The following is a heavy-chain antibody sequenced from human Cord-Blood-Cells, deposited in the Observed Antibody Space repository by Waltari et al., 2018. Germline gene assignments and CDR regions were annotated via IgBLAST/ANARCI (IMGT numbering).Heavy chain of an antibody. CDR2: IKSKTDGGTT. J-gene: IGHJ4*02. CDR3: TTDVVDCSGGSCYYFDY. Sequence: EVQLVESGGGLVKPGGSPRLSCEASGFTFSNAWMSSVRHAPVTRLEWVGRIKSKTDGGTTDYAAPVKGRFTISRDDSKNTLYLQMDSLKTEDTAVYYCTTDVVDCSGGSCYYFDYWGQGTLVTVSS. CDR1: GFTFSNAW. D-gene: IGHD2-15*01. V-gene: IGHV3-15*01.